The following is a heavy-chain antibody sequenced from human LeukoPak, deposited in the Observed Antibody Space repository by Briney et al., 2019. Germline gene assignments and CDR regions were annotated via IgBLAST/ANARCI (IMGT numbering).Heavy chain of an antibody. Sequence: SGPTLVKPTQTLTLTCTFPGLSLTTGGVGVGCIRQPPGKALEWLALIYWDGDQRYSPSLKDRLTVTKDTSKNQVFLYMANMDPVDTGTYFCAHSPSDSYKNGGRWYFDLWGRGTPVIVSS. D-gene: IGHD5-24*01. J-gene: IGHJ2*01. CDR1: GLSLTTGGVG. CDR3: AHSPSDSYKNGGRWYFDL. V-gene: IGHV2-5*02. CDR2: IYWDGDQ.